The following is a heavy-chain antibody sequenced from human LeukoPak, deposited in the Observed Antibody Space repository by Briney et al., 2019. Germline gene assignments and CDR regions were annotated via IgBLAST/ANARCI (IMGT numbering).Heavy chain of an antibody. CDR3: ARDGTFVGFDP. J-gene: IGHJ5*02. V-gene: IGHV3-21*01. Sequence: GGSLRLSCAASGFTFSSYSMTWVRQAPGKGLEWVSSISSSSSYIYYADSVKGRFTISRDNAKNSLYLQMNSLRAEDTAVYYCARDGTFVGFDPWGQGTLVTVSS. D-gene: IGHD3-16*01. CDR2: ISSSSSYI. CDR1: GFTFSSYS.